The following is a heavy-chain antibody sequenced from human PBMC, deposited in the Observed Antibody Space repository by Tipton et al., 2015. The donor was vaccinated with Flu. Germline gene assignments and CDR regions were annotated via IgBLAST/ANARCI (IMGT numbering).Heavy chain of an antibody. CDR3: ARQGCSSPTCYLGVFDF. J-gene: IGHJ4*02. CDR2: IYSGDSDT. D-gene: IGHD2-2*01. Sequence: QLVQSGAEVRKPGESLKISCKGSGYSFSTYWIGWVRQMPGKGLEWVGIIYSGDSDTRYSPSFQGQVTMSVDTSTAYLEWTSLKTSDTAMYYCARQGCSSPTCYLGVFDFWGQGTLVTVSS. CDR1: GYSFSTYW. V-gene: IGHV5-51*01.